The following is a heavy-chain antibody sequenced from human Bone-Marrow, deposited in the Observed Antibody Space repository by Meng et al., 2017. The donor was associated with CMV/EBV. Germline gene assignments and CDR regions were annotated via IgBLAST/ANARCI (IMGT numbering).Heavy chain of an antibody. D-gene: IGHD3-3*01. CDR3: ARAITDFWSGYYGRPNWFDP. CDR1: GYTFTSYG. V-gene: IGHV1-18*01. J-gene: IGHJ5*02. CDR2: ISAYNGNT. Sequence: ASVKVSCKASGYTFTSYGISWVRQAPGQGLEWMGWISAYNGNTNYAQKLQGRVTMTTDTSTSTAYMELRSLRSDDTAVYYCARAITDFWSGYYGRPNWFDPWGQGPLVTVYS.